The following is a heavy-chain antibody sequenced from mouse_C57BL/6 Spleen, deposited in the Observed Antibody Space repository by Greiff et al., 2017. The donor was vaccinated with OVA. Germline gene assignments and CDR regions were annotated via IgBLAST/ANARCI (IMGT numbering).Heavy chain of an antibody. D-gene: IGHD3-2*02. V-gene: IGHV1-42*01. CDR1: GYSFTGYY. CDR2: INPSTGGT. CDR3: ARRDSSGVFDY. Sequence: DVKLQESGPELVKPGASVKISCKASGYSFTGYYMNWVKQSPEKSLEWIGEINPSTGGTTYNQKFKAKATLTVDKSSSTAYMQLKSLTSEDSAVYYCARRDSSGVFDYWGQGTTLTVSS. J-gene: IGHJ2*01.